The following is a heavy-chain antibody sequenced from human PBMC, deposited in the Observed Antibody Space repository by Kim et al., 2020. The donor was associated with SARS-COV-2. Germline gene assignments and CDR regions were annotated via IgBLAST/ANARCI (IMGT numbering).Heavy chain of an antibody. J-gene: IGHJ4*02. V-gene: IGHV1-46*01. CDR3: ARVVGYCSGVSCGAYDF. Sequence: FQGRVTMTRDTSTSTVYMELSSLRSEDTAVYYCARVVGYCSGVSCGAYDFWGQGTLVTVSS. D-gene: IGHD2-15*01.